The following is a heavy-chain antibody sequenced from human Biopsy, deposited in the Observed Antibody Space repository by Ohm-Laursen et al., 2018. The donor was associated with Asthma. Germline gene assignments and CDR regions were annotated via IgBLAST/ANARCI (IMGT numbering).Heavy chain of an antibody. J-gene: IGHJ5*02. CDR1: GGSVSTGSYY. CDR3: ARDLSFYDSSGYYRRWFDP. CDR2: IYYSGST. V-gene: IGHV4-30-4*08. D-gene: IGHD3-22*01. Sequence: TLSLTCTVSGGSVSTGSYYWSWIRQPPGKGLEWIGYIYYSGSTYYNPSLKSRVTISVDTSKNQFSLKLSSVTAADTAVYYCARDLSFYDSSGYYRRWFDPWGQGTLVTVSS.